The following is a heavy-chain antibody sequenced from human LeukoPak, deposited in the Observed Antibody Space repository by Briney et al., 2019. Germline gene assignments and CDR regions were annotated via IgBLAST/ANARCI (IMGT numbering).Heavy chain of an antibody. D-gene: IGHD6-13*01. V-gene: IGHV3-21*01. CDR3: ARDRVAAAGTY. CDR2: ISSSSSYI. CDR1: GFTFSSYS. J-gene: IGHJ4*02. Sequence: GSLRLSCAASGFTFSSYSMNWVRQAPGKGLEWVSSISSSSSYIYYADSVKGRFTISRDNAKNSLYLQMNSLRAEGTAVYYCARDRVAAAGTYWGQGTLVTVSS.